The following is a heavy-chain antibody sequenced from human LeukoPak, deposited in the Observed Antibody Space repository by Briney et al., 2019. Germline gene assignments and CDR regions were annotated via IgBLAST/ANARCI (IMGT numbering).Heavy chain of an antibody. J-gene: IGHJ4*02. CDR3: ARDSEIDNNYCSGGSCYS. V-gene: IGHV3-21*01. Sequence: PGGSLRLSCAASGFTLTSYSMNWVRQAPGKGLEWVSSISSSSSYIYYADSVKGRFTISRDNAKNSLYLQMNSLRAEDTAVYYCARDSEIDNNYCSGGSCYSWGQRTLVTVSS. D-gene: IGHD2-15*01. CDR2: ISSSSSYI. CDR1: GFTLTSYS.